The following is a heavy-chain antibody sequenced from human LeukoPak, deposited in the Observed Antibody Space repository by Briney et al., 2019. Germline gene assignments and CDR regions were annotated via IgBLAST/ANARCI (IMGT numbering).Heavy chain of an antibody. Sequence: GGSLRLSCAASGFTFSSYSMNWVRQAPGKGLEWVSYISSSSSTIYYADSVKGRFTISRDNAKNSLYLQMNSLRAEDTAVYYCARGSYYDFWSGYPSSYYFDYWGQGTLVTVSS. CDR3: ARGSYYDFWSGYPSSYYFDY. CDR2: ISSSSSTI. V-gene: IGHV3-48*04. CDR1: GFTFSSYS. J-gene: IGHJ4*02. D-gene: IGHD3-3*01.